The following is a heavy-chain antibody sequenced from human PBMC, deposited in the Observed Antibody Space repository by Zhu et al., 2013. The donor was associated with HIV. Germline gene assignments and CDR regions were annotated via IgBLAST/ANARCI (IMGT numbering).Heavy chain of an antibody. D-gene: IGHD6-13*01. J-gene: IGHJ4*02. CDR1: GFTVSSNS. CDR2: SGSGDTT. CDR3: MAAAGNGVDY. V-gene: IGHV3-53*01. Sequence: EVQLVESGGGLIQPGGSLRLSCVVSGFTVSSNSMNWVRQAPGKGLEWVSGISGSGDTTWFADSVKGRFTISRDNSKDTVYLEVNSLRSDDTAVYYCMAAAGNGVDYWGQGTLVTVSS.